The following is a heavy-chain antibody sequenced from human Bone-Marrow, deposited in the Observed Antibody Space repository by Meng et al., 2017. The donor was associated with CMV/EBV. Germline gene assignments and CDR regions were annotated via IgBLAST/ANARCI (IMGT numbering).Heavy chain of an antibody. CDR3: ARDDCSSTSCYWSFSYYYYGMDV. CDR1: GFTFSSYS. J-gene: IGHJ6*02. CDR2: ISSSSSYI. D-gene: IGHD2-2*01. V-gene: IGHV3-21*01. Sequence: GGSLRLSCAASGFTFSSYSMNWVRQAPGKGLEWVSCISSSSSYIFYADSVKGRFTISRDNAKNSLYLQMNSLRAEDAAVYYCARDDCSSTSCYWSFSYYYYGMDVWGQGTTVTVSS.